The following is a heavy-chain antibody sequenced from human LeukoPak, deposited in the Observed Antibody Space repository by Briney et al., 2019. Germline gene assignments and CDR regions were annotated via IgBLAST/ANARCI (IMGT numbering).Heavy chain of an antibody. Sequence: PGGSLRLSCAASGFTFSSYAMHWVRQAPGKGLKWVAVISYDGSNKYYADSVKGRFTISRDNSKSTLYLQMNSLRAEDTAVYYCAKDLFTYYYDSSGYYPFDYWGQGTLVTVSS. CDR1: GFTFSSYA. CDR3: AKDLFTYYYDSSGYYPFDY. V-gene: IGHV3-30-3*01. D-gene: IGHD3-22*01. CDR2: ISYDGSNK. J-gene: IGHJ4*02.